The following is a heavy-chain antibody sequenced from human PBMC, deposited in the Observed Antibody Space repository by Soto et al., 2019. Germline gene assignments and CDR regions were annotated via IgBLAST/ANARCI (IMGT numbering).Heavy chain of an antibody. CDR1: GGSFSGYY. D-gene: IGHD2-8*01. CDR2: INHSGST. Sequence: PSETLSLTCAVYGGSFSGYYWSWIRQPPGKXLEWIGEINHSGSTNYDPSLKSRVTISVDTSKNQFSLKLSSVTAADTAVYYCARGRGYCTNGVCLYYYGMDVWGQGTTVTVSS. V-gene: IGHV4-34*01. J-gene: IGHJ6*02. CDR3: ARGRGYCTNGVCLYYYGMDV.